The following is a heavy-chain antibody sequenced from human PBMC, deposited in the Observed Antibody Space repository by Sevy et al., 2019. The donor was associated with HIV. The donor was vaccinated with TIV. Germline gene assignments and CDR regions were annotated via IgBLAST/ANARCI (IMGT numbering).Heavy chain of an antibody. J-gene: IGHJ6*02. D-gene: IGHD5-12*01. V-gene: IGHV4-61*01. CDR1: GGSVSSGSYY. CDR2: IYYSGST. CDR3: AVGRRWLQLNYYYGMDV. Sequence: SETLSLTCTVSGGSVSSGSYYWSWIRQPPGKGLEWIGYIYYSGSTNYNPSLKSRVTISVDTSKNQFSLKLSSVTAAETAVYYCAVGRRWLQLNYYYGMDVWGQGTTVTVSS.